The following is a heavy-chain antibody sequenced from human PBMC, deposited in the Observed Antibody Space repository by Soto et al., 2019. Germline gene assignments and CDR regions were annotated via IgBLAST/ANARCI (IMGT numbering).Heavy chain of an antibody. D-gene: IGHD6-13*01. CDR3: TRDASRDSSARGWFDP. CDR1: GFRFDDYN. Sequence: GGSLRLSCAASGFRFDDYNMHWVRQAPGKGLEWVSTISSNSAYIYYTDALRGRFTISRDNAKNSLHLQMNSLRAEDTAVYYCTRDASRDSSARGWFDPWGPGTLVTVSS. J-gene: IGHJ5*02. V-gene: IGHV3-21*01. CDR2: ISSNSAYI.